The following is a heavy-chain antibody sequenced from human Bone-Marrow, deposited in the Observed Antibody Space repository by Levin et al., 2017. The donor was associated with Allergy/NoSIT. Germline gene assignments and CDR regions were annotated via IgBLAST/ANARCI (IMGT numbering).Heavy chain of an antibody. CDR1: GGSIRSASYY. J-gene: IGHJ6*02. CDR3: AGEPNSPYYYHYGLDV. Sequence: SQTLSLPCTVSGGSIRSASYYWAWIRQPPGKGLEWIGSVYYDGSAYYNPSLKSRVTISIDTSKNQFSLRLNSVTAADTAVYYCAGEPNSPYYYHYGLDVWGQGTTVTVSS. D-gene: IGHD2/OR15-2a*01. CDR2: VYYDGSA. V-gene: IGHV4-39*07.